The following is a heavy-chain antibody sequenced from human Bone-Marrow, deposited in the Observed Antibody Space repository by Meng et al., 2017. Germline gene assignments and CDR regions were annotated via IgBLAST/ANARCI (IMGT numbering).Heavy chain of an antibody. CDR1: GFTFSNAW. J-gene: IGHJ4*02. Sequence: GGSLRLSCAASGFTFSNAWMSWVRQAPGKGLEWVANIKQDGSEKYYVDSVKGRFTISRDNAKNSLYLQMNSLRAEDTAVYYCARGSRITMIGWGQGTLVTVSS. D-gene: IGHD3-22*01. V-gene: IGHV3-7*01. CDR2: IKQDGSEK. CDR3: ARGSRITMIG.